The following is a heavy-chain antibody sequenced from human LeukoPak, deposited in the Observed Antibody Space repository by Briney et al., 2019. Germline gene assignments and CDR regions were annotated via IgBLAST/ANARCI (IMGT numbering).Heavy chain of an antibody. J-gene: IGHJ6*03. CDR3: AKDVLTVYYYYMDV. Sequence: PGGSLRLSCAASGFTFSSYAMSWVRQAPGKGLEWVSAISGSGGSTYYADSVKGRFTISRDNSKNTLYLQMNSLGAEDTAVYYCAKDVLTVYYYYMDVWGKGTTVTVSS. V-gene: IGHV3-23*01. D-gene: IGHD2-8*01. CDR2: ISGSGGST. CDR1: GFTFSSYA.